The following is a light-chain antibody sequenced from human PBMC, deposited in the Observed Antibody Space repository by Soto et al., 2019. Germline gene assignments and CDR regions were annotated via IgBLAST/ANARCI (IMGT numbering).Light chain of an antibody. CDR2: DNN. Sequence: PGQKVTISCSGSSSNIGNNYVSWYQQLPGTAPKLLIYDNNKRPSGIPDRFSGSKSGTSATLGITGLQTGDEADYYCGTWDSSLSASYVFGTGTKVTVL. CDR3: GTWDSSLSASYV. CDR1: SSNIGNNY. J-gene: IGLJ1*01. V-gene: IGLV1-51*01.